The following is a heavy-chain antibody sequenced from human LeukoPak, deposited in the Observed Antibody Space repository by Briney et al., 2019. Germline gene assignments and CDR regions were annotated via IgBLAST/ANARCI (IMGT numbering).Heavy chain of an antibody. CDR2: MKESGSEK. J-gene: IGHJ4*02. CDR1: GFKFSYYW. CDR3: ARGWGEKGRCRGGTCNNPQFDY. Sequence: PGGSLRLSCAASGFKFSYYWMTWVRQAPGKGLEWLANMKESGSEKNYVDSVKGRFTISRDNADNLVYLQMNSLRVEDTAVYYCARGWGEKGRCRGGTCNNPQFDYWGQGILVTVSS. D-gene: IGHD2-15*01. V-gene: IGHV3-7*01.